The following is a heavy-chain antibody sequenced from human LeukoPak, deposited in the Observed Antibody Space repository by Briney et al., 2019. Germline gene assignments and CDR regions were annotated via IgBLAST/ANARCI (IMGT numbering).Heavy chain of an antibody. J-gene: IGHJ4*02. Sequence: GGSLRLSCAASGFTFSNYWMHWVRQAPGKGLVWVSRINTDDGSSTNYADSVKGRFTISRDNAKNTLYLQMNSLRAEDTAVYYCARENGDYGPFDYWGQGTLVTASS. CDR3: ARENGDYGPFDY. D-gene: IGHD4-17*01. CDR1: GFTFSNYW. V-gene: IGHV3-74*01. CDR2: INTDDGSST.